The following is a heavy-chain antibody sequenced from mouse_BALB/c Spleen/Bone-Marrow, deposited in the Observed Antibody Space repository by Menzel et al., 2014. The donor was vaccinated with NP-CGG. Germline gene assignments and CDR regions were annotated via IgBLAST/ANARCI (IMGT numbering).Heavy chain of an antibody. Sequence: SAPELGKPGASVKISPKASGYSFTGYNLNWVKQSIGQSLEWIANIDPYYGGTSYNQKFKDKATLTVDICAGTAYMQLSSETCEDSAVYYCARTYEYCDYWGEGTTLTVSS. CDR2: IDPYYGGT. CDR1: GYSFTGYN. CDR3: ARTYEYCDY. J-gene: IGHJ2*01. D-gene: IGHD2-3*01. V-gene: IGHV1S135*01.